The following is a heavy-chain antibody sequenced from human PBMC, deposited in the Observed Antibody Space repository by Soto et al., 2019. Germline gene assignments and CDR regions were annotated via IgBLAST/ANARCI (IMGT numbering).Heavy chain of an antibody. CDR3: ERALSSSTTKA. V-gene: IGHV3-7*01. Sequence: EAQLVESGGGLVQPGGSLRLSCVASGFTFSDYWMTWVRQAPGKGLEWVANIDREGSEKNYVDSVKGRITISRDNAKNSLYLQMNSLRGDDTAVYYCERALSSSTTKAWGRGALVTVSS. J-gene: IGHJ5*02. CDR2: IDREGSEK. D-gene: IGHD2-2*01. CDR1: GFTFSDYW.